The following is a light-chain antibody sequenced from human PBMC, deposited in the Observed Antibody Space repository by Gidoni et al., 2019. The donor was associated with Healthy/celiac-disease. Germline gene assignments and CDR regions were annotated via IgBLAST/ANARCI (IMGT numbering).Light chain of an antibody. CDR1: QSVSSY. V-gene: IGKV3-11*01. CDR3: QQRSNWPPT. J-gene: IGKJ5*01. CDR2: DAS. Sequence: IVLTQSPATLSLSPGEIATLSCRASQSVSSYLAWYQQKPGQAPRLLIYDASNRATGIPARFSGSGSGTDFTLTISSLEPEDFAVYYCQQRSNWPPTFGQXTRLEIK.